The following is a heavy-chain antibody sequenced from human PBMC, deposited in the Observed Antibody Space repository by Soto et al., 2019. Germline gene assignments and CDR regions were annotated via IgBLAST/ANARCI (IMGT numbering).Heavy chain of an antibody. CDR1: GGSISSYY. CDR3: AREGNLGRWLQPLDF. Sequence: PSETLSLTCTVSGGSISSYYWSWIRQPPGKGLEWIGYIYYNGNIKYNPSLKSRVTMSLDTSKNQFSLRLISVTAADTAKYFCAREGNLGRWLQPLDFWGQGTLVTVSS. CDR2: IYYNGNI. D-gene: IGHD5-12*01. J-gene: IGHJ4*02. V-gene: IGHV4-59*01.